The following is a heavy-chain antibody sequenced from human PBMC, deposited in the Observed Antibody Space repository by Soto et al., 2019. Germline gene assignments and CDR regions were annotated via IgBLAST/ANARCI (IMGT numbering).Heavy chain of an antibody. V-gene: IGHV1-69*01. D-gene: IGHD3-22*01. CDR1: GGTFSSYA. CDR2: IIPIFGTA. J-gene: IGHJ6*02. CDR3: ARDYYDSSGYYYYYYCMDV. Sequence: QVQLVQSGAEVKKPGSSVKVSCKASGGTFSSYAISWVRQAPGQGLEWMGGIIPIFGTANYAQKFQGRVTITADESTSTAYMELSSLRSEDTAVYYCARDYYDSSGYYYYYYCMDVWGQGTTVTVSS.